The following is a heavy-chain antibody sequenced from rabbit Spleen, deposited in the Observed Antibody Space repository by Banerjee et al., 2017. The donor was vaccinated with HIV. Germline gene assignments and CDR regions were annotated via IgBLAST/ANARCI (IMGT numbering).Heavy chain of an antibody. V-gene: IGHV1S40*01. D-gene: IGHD4-2*01. CDR2: IYAGSSGRT. CDR3: ARGAYVNDNAGPLNL. Sequence: QSLEESGGDLVKPGASLTLTCTASGFSFSSSYYMCWVRQAPGKRPEWIACIYAGSSGRTYYASWAKGRFTISETSSTTVTLQMTSLTAADTATYFCARGAYVNDNAGPLNLWGQGTLVTVS. J-gene: IGHJ4*01. CDR1: GFSFSSSYY.